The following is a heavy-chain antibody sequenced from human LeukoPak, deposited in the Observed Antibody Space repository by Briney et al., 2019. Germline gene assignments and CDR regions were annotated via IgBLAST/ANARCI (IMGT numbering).Heavy chain of an antibody. D-gene: IGHD2-8*01. CDR1: GGTFSSYA. CDR2: IIPIFGIA. V-gene: IGHV1-69*04. Sequence: SVTVSCKASGGTFSSYAISWVRQAPGQGLEWMGRIIPIFGIANYAQKFQGRVTITADKSTSTAYMELSSLRSEDTAVYYCASDCTNGVCYLPLYYYGMDVWGQGTTVTVSS. J-gene: IGHJ6*02. CDR3: ASDCTNGVCYLPLYYYGMDV.